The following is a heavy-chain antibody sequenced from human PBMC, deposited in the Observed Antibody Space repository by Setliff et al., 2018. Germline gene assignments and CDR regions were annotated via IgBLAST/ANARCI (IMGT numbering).Heavy chain of an antibody. CDR2: INQSGSG. CDR1: GESFDTYY. V-gene: IGHV4-34*01. Sequence: SETLSLTCNVYGESFDTYYWSWIRQPPGRGLEWFGEINQSGSGDYNPSFKGRVTISVDTSKKQFSLTLRYVTAADTALYYCRQAVVGRDVFDIWGQGTVVTVSS. J-gene: IGHJ3*02. D-gene: IGHD1-1*01. CDR3: RQAVVGRDVFDI.